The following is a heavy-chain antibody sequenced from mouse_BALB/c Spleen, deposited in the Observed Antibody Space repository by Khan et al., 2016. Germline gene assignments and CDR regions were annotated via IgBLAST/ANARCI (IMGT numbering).Heavy chain of an antibody. J-gene: IGHJ3*01. V-gene: IGHV10S3*01. CDR3: VRSEGYYFAY. CDR1: GFTFNTSV. D-gene: IGHD2-3*01. CDR2: MRSKSYNFAT. Sequence: EVQLVETGGGLVQPKGSLKLSCAATGFTFNTSVMSWVRQAPGKGLEWVARMRSKSYNFATYYADSVKDRFTISRDDSQSILYLQMNNLKAEDTAMYYCVRSEGYYFAYWGQGTLVTVSA.